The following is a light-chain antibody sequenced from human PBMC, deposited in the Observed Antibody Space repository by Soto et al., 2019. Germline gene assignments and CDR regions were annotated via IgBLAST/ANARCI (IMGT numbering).Light chain of an antibody. CDR2: GAS. CDR1: QSISRY. V-gene: IGKV1-39*01. Sequence: DIHMTQSPSSLSASLRDRVTITCRTSQSISRYLNWYQQKPGRAPKLLIYGASTLESGCPSRFRGSGSGTDFTLTISRLQSEDFATDDCRQYYRYPWTFGKGTKV. CDR3: RQYYRYPWT. J-gene: IGKJ1*01.